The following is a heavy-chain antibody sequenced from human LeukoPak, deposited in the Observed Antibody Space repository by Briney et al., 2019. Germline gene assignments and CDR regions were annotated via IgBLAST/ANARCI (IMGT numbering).Heavy chain of an antibody. CDR3: ARAADFWSGLNVDY. CDR1: GGTFSSYA. Sequence: GASVKVSCKASGGTFSSYAISWVRQAPGQGLEWMGWISAYNGNTNYAQKLQGRVTMTTDTSTSTAYTELRSLRSDDTAVYYCARAADFWSGLNVDYWGQGTLVTVSS. V-gene: IGHV1-18*01. D-gene: IGHD3-3*01. J-gene: IGHJ4*02. CDR2: ISAYNGNT.